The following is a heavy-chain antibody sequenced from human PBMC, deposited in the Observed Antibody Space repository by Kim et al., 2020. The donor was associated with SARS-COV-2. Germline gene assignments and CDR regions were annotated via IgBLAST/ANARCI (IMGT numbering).Heavy chain of an antibody. J-gene: IGHJ2*01. CDR3: ARHLHVTAVTFYWYVDL. CDR1: GFTFRNSA. V-gene: IGHV3-23*01. D-gene: IGHD2-21*02. CDR2: IFGSGTDT. Sequence: GGSLRLSCTASGFTFRNSAMSWVRQAPGKGLEWVSGIFGSGTDTYYADSVKGRVSISRDNFQSTLYLQMDNLRTEDTAVYYCARHLHVTAVTFYWYVDLWGRGTVVTVSS.